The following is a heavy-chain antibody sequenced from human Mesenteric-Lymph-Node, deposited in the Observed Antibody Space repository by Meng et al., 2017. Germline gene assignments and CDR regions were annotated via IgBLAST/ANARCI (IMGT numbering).Heavy chain of an antibody. CDR1: GFTFSSYA. CDR3: AREGGELLWFGESSDGMGV. J-gene: IGHJ6*02. V-gene: IGHV3-23*01. Sequence: GESLKISCAASGFTFSSYALSWVRQVPGKGLEWVSSISGSGHTTYYADSVKGRFTISRHNSKNTLYLQMNSLRAEDTAVYYCAREGGELLWFGESSDGMGVWGQGTTVTVSS. D-gene: IGHD3-10*01. CDR2: ISGSGHTT.